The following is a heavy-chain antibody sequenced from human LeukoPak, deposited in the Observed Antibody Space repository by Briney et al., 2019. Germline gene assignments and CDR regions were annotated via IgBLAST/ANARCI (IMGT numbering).Heavy chain of an antibody. D-gene: IGHD2-15*01. CDR3: ARGSGGAFDI. Sequence: GGSLRLSCAASGFTFSSHWMNWVRQAPGKGLEWVANIKGDGSEKYYVDSVKGRFTISRDNAKNSLYLQMNSLRAEDTAVYYCARGSGGAFDIWGQGTMVTVSS. J-gene: IGHJ3*02. CDR2: IKGDGSEK. V-gene: IGHV3-7*01. CDR1: GFTFSSHW.